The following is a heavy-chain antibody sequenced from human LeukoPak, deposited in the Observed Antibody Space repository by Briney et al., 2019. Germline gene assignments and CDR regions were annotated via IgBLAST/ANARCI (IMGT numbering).Heavy chain of an antibody. Sequence: ASVKVSCKASGGTFSSYAISWVRQAPGQGLEWVGGIIPIFGTANYAQKFQGRVTITADESTSTAYMELSSLRSEDTAVYYCARSDGQGGAFDIWGQGTMVTVSS. CDR2: IIPIFGTA. CDR3: ARSDGQGGAFDI. CDR1: GGTFSSYA. D-gene: IGHD5-24*01. V-gene: IGHV1-69*13. J-gene: IGHJ3*02.